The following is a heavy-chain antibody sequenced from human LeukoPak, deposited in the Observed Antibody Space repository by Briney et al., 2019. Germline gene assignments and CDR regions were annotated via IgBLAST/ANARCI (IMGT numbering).Heavy chain of an antibody. CDR3: ARGGDSTGYQI. Sequence: SETLSLTYSVYGGSFSGYFWTWIRQSPGKGLEWIGEIIDSGSVNYKPSLESRATISVDTSRNHFSLELTSVIAADTAVYYCARGGDSTGYQIWGQGALVTVSS. V-gene: IGHV4-34*01. CDR1: GGSFSGYF. J-gene: IGHJ4*02. D-gene: IGHD3-22*01. CDR2: IIDSGSV.